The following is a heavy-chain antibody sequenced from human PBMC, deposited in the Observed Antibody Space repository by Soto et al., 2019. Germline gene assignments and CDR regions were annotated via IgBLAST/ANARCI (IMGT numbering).Heavy chain of an antibody. V-gene: IGHV4-38-2*01. D-gene: IGHD1-1*01. J-gene: IGHJ5*02. CDR3: AIGNPDWFDP. CDR1: GYSISSGLY. CDR2: IYRGGIT. Sequence: SETLSLTCAVSGYSISSGLYWGWIRQPPGKGLEWIGTIYRGGITYYNPSLKSRVTISIDTSKNHFSLRLSSVTATDTAVYFCAIGNPDWFDPWGQGPLVTVSS.